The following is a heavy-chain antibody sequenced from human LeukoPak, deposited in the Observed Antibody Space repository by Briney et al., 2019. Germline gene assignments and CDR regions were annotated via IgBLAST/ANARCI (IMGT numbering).Heavy chain of an antibody. J-gene: IGHJ4*02. Sequence: GGSLRLSCAASGFSVSDYALVWVRQAPGKGLEWVASINFDASASHHVDSVNGRFTISRDNAKNSLYLQMSHLRAEDTAVYFCTRVTTNGYFEYWGQGTLVTVSS. CDR2: INFDASAS. CDR3: TRVTTNGYFEY. V-gene: IGHV3-7*04. D-gene: IGHD1-1*01. CDR1: GFSVSDYA.